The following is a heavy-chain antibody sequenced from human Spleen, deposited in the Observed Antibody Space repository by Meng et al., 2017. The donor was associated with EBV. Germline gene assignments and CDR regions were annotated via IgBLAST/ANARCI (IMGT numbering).Heavy chain of an antibody. CDR1: GGTFGSYA. CDR3: AIDGYNPYYFDH. J-gene: IGHJ4*02. Sequence: GPVGGEAKKPGSSVKVSCKALGGTFGSYAISWVRQAPGQGLEGMGGIIPMFGTTNYAQKFQGRVTITADESTSTAYMELSSLRSEDTAVYYCAIDGYNPYYFDHWGQGTLVTVSS. D-gene: IGHD5-24*01. CDR2: IIPMFGTT. V-gene: IGHV1-69*01.